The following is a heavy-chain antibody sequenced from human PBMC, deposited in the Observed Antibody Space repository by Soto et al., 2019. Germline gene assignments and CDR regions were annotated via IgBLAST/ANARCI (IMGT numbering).Heavy chain of an antibody. CDR1: GFTFSSYA. CDR3: AKEGEHSSGWANFDY. CDR2: ISGSGGST. D-gene: IGHD6-19*01. J-gene: IGHJ4*02. V-gene: IGHV3-23*01. Sequence: EVQLLESGGGLVQPGGSLRLSCAASGFTFSSYAMSWVRQAPGKGLEWVSAISGSGGSTYYADSVKGRFTISRDNSKHTLYLQMNSLRAEETAVYYCAKEGEHSSGWANFDYWGQGTLVTVSS.